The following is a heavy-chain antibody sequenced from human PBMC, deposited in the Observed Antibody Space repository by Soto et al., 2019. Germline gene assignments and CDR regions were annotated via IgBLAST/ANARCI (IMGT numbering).Heavy chain of an antibody. D-gene: IGHD1-1*01. CDR1: GYTFTSYG. CDR2: ISAYNGHT. V-gene: IGHV1-18*04. J-gene: IGHJ5*02. Sequence: QVKLVQSGTEVKKPGASVKVSCKASGYTFTSYGISWVRQAPGQGLEYMGWISAYNGHTNYAQKFQGRVTMTTDTSTKTVYMELRSLKSDDTAVYYWARWATGTSHSRWFDPWGQGTLVNVSS. CDR3: ARWATGTSHSRWFDP.